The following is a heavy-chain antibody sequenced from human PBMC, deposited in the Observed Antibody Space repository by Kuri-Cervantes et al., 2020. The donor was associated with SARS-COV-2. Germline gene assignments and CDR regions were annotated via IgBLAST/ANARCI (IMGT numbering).Heavy chain of an antibody. CDR3: ARGDLDYFYGMDV. CDR1: GFTVSSNY. V-gene: IGHV3-53*01. CDR2: IYSGGST. D-gene: IGHD3/OR15-3a*01. J-gene: IGHJ6*04. Sequence: GESLKISCAASGFTVSSNYMSWVRQAPGKGLEWVSVIYSGGSTYYADSVKGRFTISRDNSKNTLYLQINSLRAEDSAVYYCARGDLDYFYGMDVWGKGTTVTVSS.